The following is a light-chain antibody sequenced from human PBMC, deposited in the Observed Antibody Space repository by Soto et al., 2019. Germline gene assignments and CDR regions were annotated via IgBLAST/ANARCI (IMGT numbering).Light chain of an antibody. V-gene: IGKV1-39*01. J-gene: IGKJ3*01. CDR1: QSIAGY. CDR3: QQSFKNPT. Sequence: DIQMTQSPSSLSASVGDRVTIACRASQSIAGYLNWYRQKPGKAPEFLIYATSNLHSGVPPRFSGSGSGADFNLTISTLQPEDFATYFCQQSFKNPTFAPGT. CDR2: ATS.